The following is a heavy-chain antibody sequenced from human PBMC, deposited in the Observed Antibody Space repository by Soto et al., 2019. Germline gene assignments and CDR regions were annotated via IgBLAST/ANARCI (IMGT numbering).Heavy chain of an antibody. Sequence: ASVKVSCKASGYTFTSYDINWVRQATGQGLEWMGWMNPNSGNTGYAQKFQGRVTMTRNTSISTAYMELSSLRSEVTAVYHCARIDKMYYDFWSGYYPYYYYGMDVWGQGTTVTVSS. CDR3: ARIDKMYYDFWSGYYPYYYYGMDV. V-gene: IGHV1-8*01. CDR1: GYTFTSYD. J-gene: IGHJ6*02. D-gene: IGHD3-3*01. CDR2: MNPNSGNT.